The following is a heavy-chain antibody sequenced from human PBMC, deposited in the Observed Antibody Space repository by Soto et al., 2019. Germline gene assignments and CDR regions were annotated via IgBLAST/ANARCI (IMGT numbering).Heavy chain of an antibody. CDR2: ISYSGTT. CDR3: ARGRGYSYGLDP. Sequence: PSETLSLTCTVSGDSISSNNNYWCWIRQPPGEGLEWIGFISYSGTTSYSPSLKSRVAISLDTSKNQFSLSLSSVTAADTAVYYCARGRGYSYGLDPWGQGTLVTVS. V-gene: IGHV4-30-4*01. J-gene: IGHJ5*02. CDR1: GDSISSNNNY. D-gene: IGHD5-18*01.